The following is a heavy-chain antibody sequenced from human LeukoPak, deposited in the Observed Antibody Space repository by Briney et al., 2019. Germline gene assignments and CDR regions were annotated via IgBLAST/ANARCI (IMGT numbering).Heavy chain of an antibody. V-gene: IGHV4-39*01. CDR1: GGSISSSSYY. CDR2: IYYSGST. CDR3: ARLLAVARGFDY. D-gene: IGHD6-19*01. J-gene: IGHJ4*02. Sequence: SETLSLTCTVSGGSISSSSYYWGWIRQPPGKGLEWIGSIYYSGSTYYNPSLKSRVTISVDTSKNQFSLKLSSVTAADTAVYYCARLLAVARGFDYWGQGTLVTVSS.